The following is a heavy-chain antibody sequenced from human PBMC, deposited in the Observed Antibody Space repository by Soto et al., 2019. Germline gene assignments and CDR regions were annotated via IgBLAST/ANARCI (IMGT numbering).Heavy chain of an antibody. J-gene: IGHJ4*02. CDR1: GGCISSYY. V-gene: IGHV4-59*01. Sequence: SEALSPTSTVSGGCISSYYWSWIRQPPGKGLEWIGYIYYSGSTNHSPSLKSRGTISVDTSKNQFSLGLGSVTAAPTAVYCCARQYSSSSFYFDYWGQGTVV. CDR2: IYYSGST. D-gene: IGHD6-6*01. CDR3: ARQYSSSSFYFDY.